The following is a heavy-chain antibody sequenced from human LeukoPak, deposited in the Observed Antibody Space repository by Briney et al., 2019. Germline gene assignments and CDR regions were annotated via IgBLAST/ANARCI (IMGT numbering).Heavy chain of an antibody. CDR1: GGSISSYY. Sequence: SETLSLTRTVSGGSISSYYWSWIRQPAGKGLEWIGRIYTSGSTNYNPSLKSRVTMSVDTSKNQFSLKLSSVTAADTAVYYCARVDDFWSGYLGYAFDIWGQGTMVTVSS. D-gene: IGHD3-3*01. CDR2: IYTSGST. V-gene: IGHV4-4*07. J-gene: IGHJ3*02. CDR3: ARVDDFWSGYLGYAFDI.